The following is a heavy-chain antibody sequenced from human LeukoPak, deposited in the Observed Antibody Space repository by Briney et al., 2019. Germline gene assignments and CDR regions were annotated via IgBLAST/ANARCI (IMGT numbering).Heavy chain of an antibody. CDR3: ARDRPRELYYYDPGDAFDI. D-gene: IGHD3-22*01. Sequence: ASVKVSCKASGYTITDYYIHWVRQAPGQGLEWMGWISAYNGNTNYAQKLQGRVTMTTDTSTSTAYMEVKSLRSDDTAVYYCARDRPRELYYYDPGDAFDIWGQGTMVTVSS. J-gene: IGHJ3*02. V-gene: IGHV1-18*01. CDR2: ISAYNGNT. CDR1: GYTITDYY.